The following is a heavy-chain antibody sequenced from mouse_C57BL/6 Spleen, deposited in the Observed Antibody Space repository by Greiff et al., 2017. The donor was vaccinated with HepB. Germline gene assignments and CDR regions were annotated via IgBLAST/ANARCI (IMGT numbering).Heavy chain of an antibody. D-gene: IGHD3-2*02. V-gene: IGHV3-6*01. CDR3: ARDRDSSGYPSWFAY. CDR2: ISYDGSN. CDR1: GYSITSGYY. J-gene: IGHJ3*01. Sequence: EVKLQESGPGLVKPSQSLSLTCSVTGYSITSGYYWNWIRQFPGNKLEWMGYISYDGSNNYNPSLKNRISITRDTSKNQFFLTLNSVTTEDTATYYCARDRDSSGYPSWFAYWGQGTLVTVSA.